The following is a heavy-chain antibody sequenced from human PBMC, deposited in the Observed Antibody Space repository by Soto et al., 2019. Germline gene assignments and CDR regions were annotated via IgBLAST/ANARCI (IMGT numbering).Heavy chain of an antibody. J-gene: IGHJ4*02. CDR3: ARDGVVTDTNTYYFDY. V-gene: IGHV3-33*01. CDR1: GFTFSSYG. D-gene: IGHD2-21*02. CDR2: IWYDGSNK. Sequence: GGSLRLSCAASGFTFSSYGMHWVRQAPGKGLEWVAVIWYDGSNKYYADSVKGRLTISRDNSKNTLYLQMNSLRAEDTAVYYCARDGVVTDTNTYYFDYWGQGTLVTVSS.